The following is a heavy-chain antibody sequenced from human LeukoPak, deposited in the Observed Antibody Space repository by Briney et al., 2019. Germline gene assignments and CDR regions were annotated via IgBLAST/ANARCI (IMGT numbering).Heavy chain of an antibody. J-gene: IGHJ4*02. CDR1: GGTAGIYG. CDR2: IITIYGTA. Sequence: SVKVSCKASGGTAGIYGISWVRQAPGQGLEWMGGIITIYGTANYAQRMQGRVTITADEFTGTAYMELSSLEPEDTAVYYCEAMSFGGVIVLWGQGTLVTVSS. V-gene: IGHV1-69*01. CDR3: EAMSFGGVIVL. D-gene: IGHD3-16*02.